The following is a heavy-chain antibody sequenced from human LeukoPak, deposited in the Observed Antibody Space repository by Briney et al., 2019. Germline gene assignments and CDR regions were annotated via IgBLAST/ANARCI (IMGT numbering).Heavy chain of an antibody. J-gene: IGHJ4*02. V-gene: IGHV4-34*01. CDR2: INHSGST. Sequence: SETLSLTCAVYGGSFSGYYWSWIRQPPGKGLEWIGEINHSGSTNYNPSLKSRVTISVDTSKNQFSLKLSSVTAADTAVYYCARGEFRQLVRGCFDYWGQGTLVTVSS. CDR1: GGSFSGYY. D-gene: IGHD6-13*01. CDR3: ARGEFRQLVRGCFDY.